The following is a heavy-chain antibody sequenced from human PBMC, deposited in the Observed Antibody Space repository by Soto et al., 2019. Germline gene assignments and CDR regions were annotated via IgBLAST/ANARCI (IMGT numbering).Heavy chain of an antibody. CDR1: GGSISSGGYS. J-gene: IGHJ6*02. Sequence: QLQLQESGSGLVKPSQTLSLTCAVSGGSISSGGYSWSWIRQPPGKGLEWIGYIYHSGSTYYNPSLKSRVTISVDRSKHQFSLKLSSVTAAATAVYYCARAQIYAGMDVWGQGTTVTVSS. D-gene: IGHD3-16*01. CDR3: ARAQIYAGMDV. V-gene: IGHV4-30-2*01. CDR2: IYHSGST.